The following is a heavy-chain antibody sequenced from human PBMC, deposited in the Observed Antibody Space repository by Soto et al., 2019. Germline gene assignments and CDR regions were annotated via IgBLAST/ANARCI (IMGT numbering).Heavy chain of an antibody. V-gene: IGHV3-30-3*01. J-gene: IGHJ3*02. D-gene: IGHD6-19*01. CDR3: ARDPTVAGGHDASDI. CDR2: ISYDGSNK. CDR1: GFTFSSYA. Sequence: GGSLRLSCAACGFTFSSYAMHWVHQAPGKGLEWVAVISYDGSNKYYADSVKGRFTISRDNSKNTLYLQMNSLRAEDTAVYYCARDPTVAGGHDASDIWGQGTMVTVSS.